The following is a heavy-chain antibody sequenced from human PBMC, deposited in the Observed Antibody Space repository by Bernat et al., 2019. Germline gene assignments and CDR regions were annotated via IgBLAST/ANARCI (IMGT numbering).Heavy chain of an antibody. J-gene: IGHJ5*02. Sequence: EVQLVESGGGLVQPGGSLRLSCAASGFTFSSYEMNWVRQAPGKGLEWVSYISSSGSTIYYADSVKGRFTISRDNAKNSLYLQMNSLRAEDTAVYYCARFLQGDSGNWFDPWGQGTLVTVSS. V-gene: IGHV3-48*03. D-gene: IGHD2-21*02. CDR3: ARFLQGDSGNWFDP. CDR2: ISSSGSTI. CDR1: GFTFSSYE.